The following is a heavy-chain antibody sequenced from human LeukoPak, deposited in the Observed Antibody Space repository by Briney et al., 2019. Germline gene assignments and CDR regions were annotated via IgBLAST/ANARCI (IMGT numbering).Heavy chain of an antibody. CDR2: INHSGST. D-gene: IGHD3-10*01. Sequence: SETLSLTCAVYGGSFSGYYWSWIRQPPGKGLEWIGEINHSGSTNYNPSLKRRVTISVDTSKNQISLKLSSMTAADNAVYYCARVPTRVSGSSYHPKYYGMDVWGQGTTVTVS. V-gene: IGHV4-34*01. CDR3: ARVPTRVSGSSYHPKYYGMDV. CDR1: GGSFSGYY. J-gene: IGHJ6*02.